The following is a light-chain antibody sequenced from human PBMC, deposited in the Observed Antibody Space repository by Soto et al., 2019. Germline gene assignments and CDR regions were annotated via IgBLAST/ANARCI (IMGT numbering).Light chain of an antibody. V-gene: IGKV3-20*01. Sequence: PGERASLSCRASQSITHRYLAWYQQKPGQAPRLLIYDASSRATGIPDRISGSGSGTDFSLTISRLEPEDFAVYYCQQHGSSPLTFGGGTKVEIK. CDR2: DAS. CDR3: QQHGSSPLT. CDR1: QSITHRY. J-gene: IGKJ4*01.